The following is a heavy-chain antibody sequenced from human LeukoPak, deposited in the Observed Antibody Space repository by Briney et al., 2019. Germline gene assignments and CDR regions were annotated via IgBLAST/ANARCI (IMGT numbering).Heavy chain of an antibody. D-gene: IGHD6-19*01. CDR2: IYYSGST. Sequence: SETLSLTCTVSGGSISSYYWSWIRQPPGKGLEWIGYIYYSGSTKYNPSLKSRVTISVDTSKNQFSLKLSSVTAADTAVYYCATYSSGWYGWYFDYWGQGTLVTVSS. CDR3: ATYSSGWYGWYFDY. CDR1: GGSISSYY. V-gene: IGHV4-59*01. J-gene: IGHJ4*02.